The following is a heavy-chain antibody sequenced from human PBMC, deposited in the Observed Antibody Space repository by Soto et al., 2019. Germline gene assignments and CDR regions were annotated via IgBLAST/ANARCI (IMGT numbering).Heavy chain of an antibody. D-gene: IGHD6-19*01. J-gene: IGHJ3*02. Sequence: QVQLQQWGAGLLKPSETLSLTCAVYGGSFRGYYWSWIRQPPGKGLEWIGEINHSGSSNYNPSLKSRVTISIDTSKNQFSLRLSSVTAADTAVYYCARALYSSGWYYAFDIWDQGTMVIVSS. CDR1: GGSFRGYY. CDR2: INHSGSS. CDR3: ARALYSSGWYYAFDI. V-gene: IGHV4-34*01.